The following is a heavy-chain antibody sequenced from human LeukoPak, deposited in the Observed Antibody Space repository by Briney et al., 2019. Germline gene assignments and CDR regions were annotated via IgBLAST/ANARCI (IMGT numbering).Heavy chain of an antibody. CDR2: ISSSSSTI. V-gene: IGHV3-48*04. D-gene: IGHD3-10*01. CDR1: GLTFRISG. J-gene: IGHJ6*02. Sequence: GGSLRLSCAVSGLTFRISGMHWVRQAPGKGLEWVSYISSSSSTIYYADSVKGRFTISRDNAKNSLYLQMNSLRAEDTAVYYSARKGDGYYYGSGSPHGMDVWGQGTTVTVSS. CDR3: ARKGDGYYYGSGSPHGMDV.